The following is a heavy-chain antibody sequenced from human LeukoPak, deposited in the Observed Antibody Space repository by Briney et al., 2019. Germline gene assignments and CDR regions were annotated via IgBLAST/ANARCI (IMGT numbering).Heavy chain of an antibody. CDR2: ISGSGGST. CDR3: AISLYYYDSSGSYSFDY. J-gene: IGHJ4*02. D-gene: IGHD3-22*01. V-gene: IGHV3-23*01. CDR1: GFTFSSYA. Sequence: GGSLRLSCAASGFTFSSYAMSWVPQAPGKGLEWVSGISGSGGSTYYADSVKGRFTISRDNSKNTLYLQMNSLRAEDTAVYYCAISLYYYDSSGSYSFDYWGQGTLVTVSS.